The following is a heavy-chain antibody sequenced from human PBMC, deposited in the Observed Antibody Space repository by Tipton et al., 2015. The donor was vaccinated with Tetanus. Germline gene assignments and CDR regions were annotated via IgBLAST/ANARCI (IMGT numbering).Heavy chain of an antibody. Sequence: LRLSCTVSGGSISSYSAYYWGWIRQPPGKGLEWIGSIFYSGTTYYNPSLKSRVTISVDTPNNQFSLKLSSVTAADTAVYYCARSRGYSYAGDYWGQGTLVTVSS. CDR2: IFYSGTT. V-gene: IGHV4-39*01. CDR3: ARSRGYSYAGDY. J-gene: IGHJ4*02. D-gene: IGHD5-18*01. CDR1: GGSISSYSAYY.